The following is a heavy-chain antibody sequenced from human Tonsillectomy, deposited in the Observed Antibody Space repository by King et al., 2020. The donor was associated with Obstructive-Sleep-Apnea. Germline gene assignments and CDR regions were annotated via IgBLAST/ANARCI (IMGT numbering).Heavy chain of an antibody. CDR2: INHSGST. J-gene: IGHJ4*02. CDR1: GGSFSGYY. D-gene: IGHD6-13*01. V-gene: IGHV4-34*01. Sequence: VQLQQWGAGLLKPSETLSLTSAVYGGSFSGYYWSWIRQPPGKGLEWIGEINHSGSTNYNPSLKSRVTISVDTSKNQLSLKLSSVTAADTAVYYCARGRSSSSWYFDYWGQGTLVTVSS. CDR3: ARGRSSSSWYFDY.